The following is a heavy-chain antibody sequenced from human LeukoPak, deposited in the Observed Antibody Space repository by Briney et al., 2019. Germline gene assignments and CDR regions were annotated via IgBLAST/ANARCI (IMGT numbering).Heavy chain of an antibody. D-gene: IGHD6-19*01. V-gene: IGHV3-23*01. J-gene: IGHJ5*02. CDR1: GFTFSNYV. Sequence: PGGSLRLSCEASGFTFSNYVMSWVRQAPGKGLEWVSTISGSGDSSYYADSVKGRFTVSRDNSKSTLYVQMNSLRVEDTAVYYCAKGGSSGWYVSNWFDPWGQGTLVTVSS. CDR3: AKGGSSGWYVSNWFDP. CDR2: ISGSGDSS.